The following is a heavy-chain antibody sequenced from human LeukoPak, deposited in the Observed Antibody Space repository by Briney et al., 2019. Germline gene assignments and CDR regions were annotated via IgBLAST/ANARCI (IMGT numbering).Heavy chain of an antibody. Sequence: GGSLRLSCAASGFSFSTYNMSWVRQAPGKGLEWVSAISGSGGSTYYADSVKGRFTISRDNSKNTLYLQMNSLRAEDTAVYYCAKDGGVDTAMVIYYYYYMDVWGKGTTVTVSS. CDR3: AKDGGVDTAMVIYYYYYMDV. V-gene: IGHV3-23*01. CDR1: GFSFSTYN. CDR2: ISGSGGST. J-gene: IGHJ6*03. D-gene: IGHD5-18*01.